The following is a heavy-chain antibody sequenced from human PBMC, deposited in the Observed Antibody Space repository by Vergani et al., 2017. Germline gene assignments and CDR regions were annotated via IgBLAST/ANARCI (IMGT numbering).Heavy chain of an antibody. CDR1: GFTFSSYA. Sequence: EVQLLESGGGLVQPGGSLRLSCAASGFTFSSYAMSWVRQAPGKGLEWVSAISGSGGSTYYADSVKGRFTISRDNSKNTLYLQMNSLRAEDTAVYYCAKXPPLGVVVPAALAEYFQHWGQGTLVTVSS. CDR2: ISGSGGST. CDR3: AKXPPLGVVVPAALAEYFQH. D-gene: IGHD2-2*01. J-gene: IGHJ1*01. V-gene: IGHV3-23*01.